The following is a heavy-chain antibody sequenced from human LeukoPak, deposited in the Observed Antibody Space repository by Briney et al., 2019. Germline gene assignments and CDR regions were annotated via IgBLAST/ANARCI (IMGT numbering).Heavy chain of an antibody. V-gene: IGHV4-39*01. Sequence: SATLSLTCTVTGGSINSGTFYWGWIRQPPGKGLEWIGCMYYDGSSYYNPSHKSRVTTSVDTSKNQFSLKLTSVTAADTAVYFCARRSDSGSDDGEDYFDYWGQGTLVTVSS. CDR2: MYYDGSS. J-gene: IGHJ4*02. D-gene: IGHD1-26*01. CDR3: ARRSDSGSDDGEDYFDY. CDR1: GGSINSGTFY.